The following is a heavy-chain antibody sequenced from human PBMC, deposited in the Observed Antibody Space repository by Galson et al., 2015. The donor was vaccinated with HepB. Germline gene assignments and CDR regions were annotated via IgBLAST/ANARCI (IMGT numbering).Heavy chain of an antibody. D-gene: IGHD2-21*01. Sequence: SETLSLTCAVYGGSFSGYYWTWIRQPPGKGLEWIGEINHSGVTNYNTSLKSRVSMSVDTSKNQLSLTLASVTAADTSVYFCARGIYVEGPYYDYWGQGTLVTVSS. CDR1: GGSFSGYY. J-gene: IGHJ4*02. CDR3: ARGIYVEGPYYDY. CDR2: INHSGVT. V-gene: IGHV4-34*01.